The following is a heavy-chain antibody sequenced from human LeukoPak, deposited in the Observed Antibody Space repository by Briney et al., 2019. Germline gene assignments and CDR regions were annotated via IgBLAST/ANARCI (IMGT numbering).Heavy chain of an antibody. CDR2: ISSNGGST. Sequence: HRGGSLRLSCAASGFTFSSYAMHWVRQAPGKGLEYVSAISSNGGSTYYANSVKGRFTISRDNSKNTLYLQMGSLRAEDMAVYYCARHGHYDFWSGYSLDYWGQGTLVTVSS. J-gene: IGHJ4*02. CDR3: ARHGHYDFWSGYSLDY. CDR1: GFTFSSYA. V-gene: IGHV3-64*01. D-gene: IGHD3-3*01.